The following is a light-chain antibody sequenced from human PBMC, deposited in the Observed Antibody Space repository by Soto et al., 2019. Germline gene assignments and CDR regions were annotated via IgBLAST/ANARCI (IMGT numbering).Light chain of an antibody. V-gene: IGLV1-44*01. CDR3: AAWDDSLNACV. CDR1: SSNIGSKT. Sequence: QSVLTQAPSASGTPGQRVTISCSGSSSNIGSKTVNWYQQLPGMAPKLLIFNNHQRPSGVPDRFSGSKSGTSAALAIIGRQSEDEADYYCAAWDDSLNACVFGTGTKLTVL. CDR2: NNH. J-gene: IGLJ1*01.